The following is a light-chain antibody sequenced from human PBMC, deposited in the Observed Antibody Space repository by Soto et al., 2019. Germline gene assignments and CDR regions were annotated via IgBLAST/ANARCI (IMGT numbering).Light chain of an antibody. J-gene: IGLJ1*01. V-gene: IGLV2-14*01. CDR2: DVS. CDR1: SSDVGGYKY. Sequence: QSALTQPASVSGSPGQSITISCTGTSSDVGGYKYVSWHQQHPGKAPKLRMYDVSNRPSGVPNRFSGSKSGNTASLTISGVQVEDEADYYCSSYTSSSTYVCGTGTKVTVL. CDR3: SSYTSSSTYV.